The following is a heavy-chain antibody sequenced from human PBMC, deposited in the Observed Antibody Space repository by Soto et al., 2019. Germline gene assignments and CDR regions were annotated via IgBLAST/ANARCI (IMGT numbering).Heavy chain of an antibody. V-gene: IGHV3-30-3*01. J-gene: IGHJ4*02. CDR1: GFTFSSYA. CDR2: ISYDGSNK. D-gene: IGHD6-19*01. CDR3: ASLRSIAVAGTNSDY. Sequence: QVQLVESGGGVVQPGRSLRLSCAASGFTFSSYAMHWVRQAPGKGLEWVAVISYDGSNKYYADSVKGRFTISRDNSKNTLYLQMNSLRAEDTAVYYCASLRSIAVAGTNSDYWGQGTLVTVSS.